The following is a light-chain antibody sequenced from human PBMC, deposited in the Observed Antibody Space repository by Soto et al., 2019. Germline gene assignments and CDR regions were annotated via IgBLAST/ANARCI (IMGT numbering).Light chain of an antibody. CDR2: SNN. CDR3: AAWDDSLNGVV. V-gene: IGLV1-44*01. J-gene: IGLJ2*01. Sequence: QPVLTQPPSASGTPGQRVTISCSGSSSNIGSNTVNWYQQLPRTAPKLLIYSNNQRPSVVLDRFSGSKSGTSASLAISGLHSEDEADYYCAAWDDSLNGVVFGGGTKLTVL. CDR1: SSNIGSNT.